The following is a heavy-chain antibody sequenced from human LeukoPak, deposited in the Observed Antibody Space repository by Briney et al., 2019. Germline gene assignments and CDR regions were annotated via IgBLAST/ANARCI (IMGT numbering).Heavy chain of an antibody. V-gene: IGHV1-24*01. CDR2: FNREDDEP. Sequence: ASLKVSCNISGYTLTDFSMHWVRQAPGKGLGWMGGFNREDDEPIYAPHFRGRVTVTEDTSTDTAYIELSSLRSEDTAVYYCATLDSYYDNSGRPLIPDWGQGTLVTVSS. CDR1: GYTLTDFS. D-gene: IGHD3-22*01. CDR3: ATLDSYYDNSGRPLIPD. J-gene: IGHJ4*02.